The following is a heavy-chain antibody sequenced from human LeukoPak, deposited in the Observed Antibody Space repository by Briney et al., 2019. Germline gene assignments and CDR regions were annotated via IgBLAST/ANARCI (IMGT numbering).Heavy chain of an antibody. V-gene: IGHV3-23*01. J-gene: IGHJ5*02. CDR3: AKDRGGPSSRWYRVPNWFDP. CDR1: GFTFSSYW. CDR2: ISGIGGST. Sequence: GGSLRLSCAASGFTFSSYWMSWVRQAPGKGLEWVASISGIGGSTYYADSVRGRFTISRDNSKNTLYLQMNSLRAEDAAVYYCAKDRGGPSSRWYRVPNWFDPWGQGTLVTVSS. D-gene: IGHD6-13*01.